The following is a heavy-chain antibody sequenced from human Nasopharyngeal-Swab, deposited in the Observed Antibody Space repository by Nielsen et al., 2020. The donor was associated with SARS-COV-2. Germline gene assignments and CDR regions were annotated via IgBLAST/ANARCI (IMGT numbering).Heavy chain of an antibody. Sequence: SGPTLVKPTQTLTLTCTFSGFSLSTSGMCVSWIRQPPGKALEWLARIDWDDDKYYSTSLKTRLTNSKDTSKNQVVLTMTNMDPVDTATYYCARTRGYSYGFDYWGQGTLVTVSS. J-gene: IGHJ4*02. CDR2: IDWDDDK. V-gene: IGHV2-70*11. CDR3: ARTRGYSYGFDY. D-gene: IGHD5-18*01. CDR1: GFSLSTSGMC.